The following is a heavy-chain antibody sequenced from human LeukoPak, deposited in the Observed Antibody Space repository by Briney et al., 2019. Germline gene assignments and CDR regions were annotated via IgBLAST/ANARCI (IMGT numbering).Heavy chain of an antibody. D-gene: IGHD5-18*01. V-gene: IGHV3-23*01. Sequence: TGGSLRLYSAASGFTFISYTMSWVRQAPGKGLEWVSTISGSGDNTYYADSVKGRFTISRDNSKNTLYLQMNSLRAEDTAVYYCAKDLSGYTYFDAFDIWGQGTMVTVSS. CDR3: AKDLSGYTYFDAFDI. CDR2: ISGSGDNT. CDR1: GFTFISYT. J-gene: IGHJ3*02.